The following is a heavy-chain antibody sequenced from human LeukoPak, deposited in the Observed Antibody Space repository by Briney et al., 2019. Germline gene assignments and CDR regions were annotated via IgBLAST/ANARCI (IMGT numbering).Heavy chain of an antibody. V-gene: IGHV4-30-4*01. J-gene: IGHJ4*02. D-gene: IGHD3-9*01. CDR1: SASISNADYY. CDR3: ARRHRYSAYYFDF. Sequence: SQTLSLTCTVSSASISNADYYWSWIRQPPGKGLEWIGYIRSSVNTYYNPSLTSRVTISVDTSKNQFSLKLRSVTAADTAVYYCARRHRYSAYYFDFWGQGTLVTVSS. CDR2: IRSSVNT.